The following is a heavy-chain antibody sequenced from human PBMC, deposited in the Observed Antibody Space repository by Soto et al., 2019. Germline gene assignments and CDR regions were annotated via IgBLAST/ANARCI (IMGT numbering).Heavy chain of an antibody. V-gene: IGHV4-39*01. CDR1: GGSVSSSIYY. CDR2: VYHSGST. Sequence: SETLSLTCTVSGGSVSSSIYYWGWIRQPPGKGLQWVGSVYHSGSTYYNPSLRSRVTISVDTSKNQFSLRLSSMTAADTAVYYCARPVGVEQQLVHDAFDLWGQGTMVTVSS. CDR3: ARPVGVEQQLVHDAFDL. D-gene: IGHD6-13*01. J-gene: IGHJ3*01.